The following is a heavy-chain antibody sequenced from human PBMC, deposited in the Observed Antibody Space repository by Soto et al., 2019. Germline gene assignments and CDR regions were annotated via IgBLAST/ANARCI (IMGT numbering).Heavy chain of an antibody. CDR2: MNPNSGNT. V-gene: IGHV1-8*01. D-gene: IGHD6-6*01. CDR3: ARITYSSSPPWDYYYYMDV. CDR1: GYTFTSYD. Sequence: ASVKVSCNASGYTFTSYDINWVRQATGQGLEWMGWMNPNSGNTGYAQKLQGRVTMTRNTSISTAYMELSSLRSEDTAVYYCARITYSSSPPWDYYYYMDVWDKGTTVTVSS. J-gene: IGHJ6*03.